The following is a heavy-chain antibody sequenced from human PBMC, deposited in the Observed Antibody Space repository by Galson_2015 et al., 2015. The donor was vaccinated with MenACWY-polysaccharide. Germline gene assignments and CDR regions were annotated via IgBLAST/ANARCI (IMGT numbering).Heavy chain of an antibody. CDR2: ISDSGDST. J-gene: IGHJ4*02. V-gene: IGHV3-23*01. D-gene: IGHD4-17*01. CDR1: GFTFSHFV. Sequence: SLRLSCAGSGFTFSHFVMSWVRQAPGKGLKWVSLISDSGDSTYYADSVKGRFTISRDNSKNTVYLQMNSLRAEDTAIYYCAKDAYGDAIASPCNYWGQGTLVTVSS. CDR3: AKDAYGDAIASPCNY.